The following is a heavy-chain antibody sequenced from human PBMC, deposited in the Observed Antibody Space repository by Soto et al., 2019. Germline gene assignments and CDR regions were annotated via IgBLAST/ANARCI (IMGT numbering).Heavy chain of an antibody. V-gene: IGHV3-48*02. J-gene: IGHJ4*02. CDR3: ARSPHSYCSGGSCYSSSPDY. CDR1: GFTFSSYS. CDR2: ISSSSSTI. Sequence: GGSLRLSCAASGFTFSSYSMNWVRQAPGKGLEWVSYISSSSSTIYYADSVKGRFTISRDNAKNSLYLQMNSLRDEDTAVYYCARSPHSYCSGGSCYSSSPDYWGQGTLVTVSS. D-gene: IGHD2-15*01.